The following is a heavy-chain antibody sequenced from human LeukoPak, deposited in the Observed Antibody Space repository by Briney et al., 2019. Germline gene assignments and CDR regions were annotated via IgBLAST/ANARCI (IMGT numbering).Heavy chain of an antibody. D-gene: IGHD6-19*01. Sequence: GGSLRLSCAASGFTFSSYWMSWVRQAPGKGLEWVANIKQDGSEKHYVDSVKGRFTISRDNAKNSLYLQMNSLRAEDTAVYYCAKAGSGWYVFDYWGQGTLVTVSS. CDR1: GFTFSSYW. CDR2: IKQDGSEK. J-gene: IGHJ4*02. V-gene: IGHV3-7*03. CDR3: AKAGSGWYVFDY.